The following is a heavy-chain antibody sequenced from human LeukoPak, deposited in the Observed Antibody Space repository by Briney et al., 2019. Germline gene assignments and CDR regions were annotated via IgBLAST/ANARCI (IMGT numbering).Heavy chain of an antibody. V-gene: IGHV5-51*01. CDR1: GYSFTNYW. J-gene: IGHJ4*02. CDR3: ASRKKGMATAGFDY. Sequence: NLGESLKISCKGSGYSFTNYWIGWVRQMPGKGLEWMGIIYPGDSDTRYSPSFQGQVTISAEKSISTAYLQWSSLKASDTALCYCASRKKGMATAGFDYWGQGTLVTVSS. D-gene: IGHD5-24*01. CDR2: IYPGDSDT.